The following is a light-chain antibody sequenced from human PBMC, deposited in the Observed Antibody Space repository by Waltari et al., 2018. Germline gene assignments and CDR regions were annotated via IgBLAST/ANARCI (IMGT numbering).Light chain of an antibody. CDR2: HGS. Sequence: DTQMTQSPSTLSASVGDTVTITCRASQSISSWLAWYQQKPGKAPQLLIFHGSSLERGVPSRFSGGGSGVEFTLTISSLQPDDFATYYCQQYDTYPIYTLGQGTKLEIK. V-gene: IGKV1-5*01. CDR3: QQYDTYPIYT. J-gene: IGKJ2*01. CDR1: QSISSW.